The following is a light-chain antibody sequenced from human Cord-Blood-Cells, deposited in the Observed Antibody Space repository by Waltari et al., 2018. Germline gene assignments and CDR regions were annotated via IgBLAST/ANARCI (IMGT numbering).Light chain of an antibody. Sequence: DIVMTQSPDSLPVSLGERATINCKSSQSVLYSSNNKNYLAWYQQKPGQPPKLLIYWASTRESGVPDRFSGSGSGTYFTLTISSLQAEDVAVYYCQQYYSTPITFGQGTRLEIK. CDR3: QQYYSTPIT. J-gene: IGKJ5*01. CDR1: QSVLYSSNNKNY. CDR2: WAS. V-gene: IGKV4-1*01.